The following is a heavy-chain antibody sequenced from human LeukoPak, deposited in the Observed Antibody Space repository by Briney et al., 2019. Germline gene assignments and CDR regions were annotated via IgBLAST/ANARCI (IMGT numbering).Heavy chain of an antibody. Sequence: GGSLRLSCAASGSTFTNYAVSWVRQAPGKGLEWVSAGGSGGGTYYADSVKGRFTISRDNSGNTLSLQMNSLRVEDTAVYFCASRTWTGAGYYAFDIWGQGTMVTVSS. CDR2: GGSGGGT. CDR3: ASRTWTGAGYYAFDI. D-gene: IGHD3/OR15-3a*01. J-gene: IGHJ3*02. V-gene: IGHV3-23*01. CDR1: GSTFTNYA.